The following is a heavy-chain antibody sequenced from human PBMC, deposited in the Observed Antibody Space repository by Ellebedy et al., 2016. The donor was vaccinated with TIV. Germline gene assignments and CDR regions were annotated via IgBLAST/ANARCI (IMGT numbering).Heavy chain of an antibody. D-gene: IGHD5-24*01. Sequence: AASVKVSCKASGYTFTSYGINWVRLAPGQGLEWMGWFSTYNGDTKYTQRLQGRVTMTTDTSTSTAYMELRSLGSDDTAVYFCAREAGDGYTPYWGQGTLVTVSS. J-gene: IGHJ4*02. V-gene: IGHV1-18*04. CDR2: FSTYNGDT. CDR1: GYTFTSYG. CDR3: AREAGDGYTPY.